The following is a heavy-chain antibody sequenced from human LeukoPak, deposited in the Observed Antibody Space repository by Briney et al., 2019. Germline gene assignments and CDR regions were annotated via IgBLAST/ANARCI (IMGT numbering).Heavy chain of an antibody. CDR2: INWNGDST. Sequence: RPGGSLRLSCEDSGFTFDDFGMSWVRQAPGKGLEWVSSINWNGDSTGYADSVKGRFTISRDNAKNSLFLQMNSLRVEDTALYYCARVAAAGTRNAFDIWGQGTMVTVSS. CDR1: GFTFDDFG. D-gene: IGHD6-13*01. J-gene: IGHJ3*02. CDR3: ARVAAAGTRNAFDI. V-gene: IGHV3-20*04.